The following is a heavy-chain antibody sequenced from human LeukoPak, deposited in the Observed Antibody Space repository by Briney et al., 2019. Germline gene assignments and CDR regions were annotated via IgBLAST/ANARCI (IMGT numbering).Heavy chain of an antibody. Sequence: PGRSLTLSFAASGLTFISYWMRWVRHAPGKGLVWVSRIDEDGKTIDYADSVKGPFTISRDNANDTLYLQMSSLRDDNTAVYYCVSDLCGEDDRWGRGTLVTVSS. D-gene: IGHD3-3*01. CDR3: VSDLCGEDDR. V-gene: IGHV3-74*01. CDR1: GLTFISYW. CDR2: IDEDGKTI. J-gene: IGHJ5*02.